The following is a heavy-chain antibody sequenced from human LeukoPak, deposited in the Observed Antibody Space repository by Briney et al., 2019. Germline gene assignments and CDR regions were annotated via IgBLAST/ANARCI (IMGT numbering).Heavy chain of an antibody. CDR1: GGSFSGYY. J-gene: IGHJ4*02. CDR2: INHSGST. CDR3: ARDDSSGYLDY. V-gene: IGHV4-34*01. D-gene: IGHD3-22*01. Sequence: SETLSLTCAVYGGSFSGYYWSWIRQPPGKGLEWIGEINHSGSTNYNPSLKSRVTISVDTSKNQFSLKLSSVTAADTAVYYCARDDSSGYLDYWGQGTLVTVSS.